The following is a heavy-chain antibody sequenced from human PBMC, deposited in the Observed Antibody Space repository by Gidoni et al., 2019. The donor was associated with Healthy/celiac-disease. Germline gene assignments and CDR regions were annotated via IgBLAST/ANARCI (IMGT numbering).Heavy chain of an antibody. CDR2: INPNSGDT. CDR3: ARVGVAGTLAWFDP. CDR1: GYCFTGYY. Sequence: QVQLVQSGAEAKKPGASVNVSCKASGYCFTGYYMHGVRQAPGQGLEWMGWINPNSGDTNYAHKFQGRVTMTRDTSISTAYMELSRLRADATAVYYCARVGVAGTLAWFDPWGQGTLVTVSS. D-gene: IGHD6-19*01. V-gene: IGHV1-2*07. J-gene: IGHJ5*02.